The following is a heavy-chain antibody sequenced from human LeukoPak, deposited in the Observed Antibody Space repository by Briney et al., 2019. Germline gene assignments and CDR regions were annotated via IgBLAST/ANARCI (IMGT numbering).Heavy chain of an antibody. V-gene: IGHV3-7*01. D-gene: IGHD1-1*01. J-gene: IGHJ4*02. CDR3: ARGYIWNNYFDY. CDR1: GFTFSSYW. Sequence: PGGSLRLSCAASGFTFSSYWMSWVRQAPGKGLEWVANINQDGSEKYYVDSVKGRFTISRDNAKNSLSLQMSSLRDEDTAVYYCARGYIWNNYFDYWGQGSLVTVSS. CDR2: INQDGSEK.